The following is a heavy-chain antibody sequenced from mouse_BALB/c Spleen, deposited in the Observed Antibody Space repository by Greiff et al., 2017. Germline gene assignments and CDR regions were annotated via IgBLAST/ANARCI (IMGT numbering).Heavy chain of an antibody. CDR3: ALYDYDGY. V-gene: IGHV14-3*02. J-gene: IGHJ2*01. CDR1: GFNIKDTY. CDR2: IDPANGNT. Sequence: EVKLMESGAELVKPGASVKLSCTASGFNIKDTYMHWVKQRPEQGLEWIGRIDPANGNTKYDPKFQGKATITADTSSNTAYLQLSSLTSEDTAVYYCALYDYDGYWGQGTTLTVSS. D-gene: IGHD2-4*01.